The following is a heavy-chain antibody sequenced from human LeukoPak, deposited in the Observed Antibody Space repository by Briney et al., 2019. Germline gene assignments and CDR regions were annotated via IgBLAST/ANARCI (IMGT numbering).Heavy chain of an antibody. CDR2: ISASGGST. J-gene: IGHJ4*02. CDR3: ATKAGYCGSGCLLTFDY. V-gene: IGHV3-23*01. Sequence: GGSLRLSCEASGFTFSSYVISWVRQAPGKGLEWVSAISASGGSTYYADSVKGRFTISRDNSKNTLYLLMNSLRAEDTAVYYCATKAGYCGSGCLLTFDYWGQGALVTVSS. CDR1: GFTFSSYV. D-gene: IGHD2-21*02.